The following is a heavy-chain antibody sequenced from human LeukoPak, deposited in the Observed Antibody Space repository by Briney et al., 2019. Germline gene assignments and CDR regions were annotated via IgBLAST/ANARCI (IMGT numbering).Heavy chain of an antibody. CDR3: ARDFHRDLFDY. D-gene: IGHD2-21*01. V-gene: IGHV3-48*01. J-gene: IGHJ4*02. CDR1: GFTFSSYS. CDR2: ISSSSSTI. Sequence: GGSLRLSCAASGFTFSSYSMNWVRQAPGKGLEWVSYISSSSSTIYYADSVKGRFTISRDNAKNSLYLQMNSLRAEDTAVYYCARDFHRDLFDYWGQGTLVTVSS.